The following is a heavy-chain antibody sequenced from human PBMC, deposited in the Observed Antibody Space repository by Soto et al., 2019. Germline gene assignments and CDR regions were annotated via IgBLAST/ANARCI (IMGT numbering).Heavy chain of an antibody. CDR3: AKVATPTTVVTPGYYYYGMDV. Sequence: GGSLRLSCAASGFTFSSYGMHWVRQAPGKGLEWVAVISYDGSNKYYADSVKGRFTISRDNSKNMLYLQMNSLRAEDTAVYYCAKVATPTTVVTPGYYYYGMDVWGQGTTVTVSS. J-gene: IGHJ6*02. V-gene: IGHV3-30*18. CDR2: ISYDGSNK. D-gene: IGHD4-17*01. CDR1: GFTFSSYG.